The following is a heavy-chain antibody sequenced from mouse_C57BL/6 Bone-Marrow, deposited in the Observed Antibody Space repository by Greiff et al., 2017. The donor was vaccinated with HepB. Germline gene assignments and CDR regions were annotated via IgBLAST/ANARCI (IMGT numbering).Heavy chain of an antibody. Sequence: QVQLQQPGAELVKPGASVKLSCKASGYTFTSYWMQWVKQRPGQGLEWIGEIDPSDSDTNYNQNFKGKATLTVDTSSSTAYMQLSSLTSEDAAVYYCARSPFSNYYAMDYWGQGTSVTVSS. CDR2: IDPSDSDT. CDR1: GYTFTSYW. D-gene: IGHD2-5*01. V-gene: IGHV1-50*01. J-gene: IGHJ4*01. CDR3: ARSPFSNYYAMDY.